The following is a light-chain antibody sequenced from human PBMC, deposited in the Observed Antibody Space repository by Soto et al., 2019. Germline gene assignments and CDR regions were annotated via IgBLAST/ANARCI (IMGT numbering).Light chain of an antibody. CDR1: SSNIGAGYD. CDR2: GNS. J-gene: IGLJ2*01. Sequence: QSVLTQPPSVSGAPGPRVTISCTGSSSNIGAGYDVHWYQQLPGTAPKRLIYGNSNRPSGVPDRFSGSKSGTSASLAITGVQAEDEADYYCQSYDASLSVVVFGGGTKLTVL. CDR3: QSYDASLSVVV. V-gene: IGLV1-40*01.